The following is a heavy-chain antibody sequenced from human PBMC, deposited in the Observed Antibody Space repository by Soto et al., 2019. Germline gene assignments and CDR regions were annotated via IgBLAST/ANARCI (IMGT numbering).Heavy chain of an antibody. D-gene: IGHD4-17*01. CDR1: GGSFSGYY. J-gene: IGHJ5*02. V-gene: IGHV4-34*01. Sequence: QVQPQQWGAGLLKPSETLSLTCAVYGGSFSGYYWSWIRQPPGKGLEWIGEINHSGSTNYNPSLKSRVTISVDTSKNQFSLKLSSVTAADTAVYYCARTSTVTTGNWFDPWGQGTLVTVSS. CDR3: ARTSTVTTGNWFDP. CDR2: INHSGST.